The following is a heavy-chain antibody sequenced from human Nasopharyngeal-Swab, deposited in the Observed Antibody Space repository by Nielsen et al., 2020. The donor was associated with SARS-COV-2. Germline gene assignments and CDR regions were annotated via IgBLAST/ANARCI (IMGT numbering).Heavy chain of an antibody. CDR1: GFTFSSYS. Sequence: LKISCAASGFTFSSYSMNWVRQAPGKGLEWVSSISSSSSYIYYADSVKGRFIISRDNAKNSLYLQMNSLRAEDTAVYYCARDWEFGELWGYWGQGTLVTVSS. CDR2: ISSSSSYI. V-gene: IGHV3-21*01. D-gene: IGHD3-10*01. CDR3: ARDWEFGELWGY. J-gene: IGHJ4*02.